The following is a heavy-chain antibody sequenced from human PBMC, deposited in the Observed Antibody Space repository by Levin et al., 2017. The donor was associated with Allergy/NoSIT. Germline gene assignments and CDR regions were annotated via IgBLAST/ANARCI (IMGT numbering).Heavy chain of an antibody. V-gene: IGHV4-59*08. CDR1: GGSISSYY. Sequence: SETLSLTCTVSGGSISSYYWSWIRQPPGKGLEWIGYIYYSGSTNYNPSLKSRVTISVDTSKNQFSLKLSSVTAADTAVYYCARRPYDFWSGYWRADAFDIWGQGTMVTVSS. J-gene: IGHJ3*02. CDR2: IYYSGST. D-gene: IGHD3-3*01. CDR3: ARRPYDFWSGYWRADAFDI.